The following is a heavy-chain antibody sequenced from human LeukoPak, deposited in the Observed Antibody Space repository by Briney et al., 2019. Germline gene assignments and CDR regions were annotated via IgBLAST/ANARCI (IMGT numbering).Heavy chain of an antibody. Sequence: SETLSLTCTVSGGSISSYYWGWIRQPPGKGLEWIGSIYYSGSTYYNPSLKSRVTISVDTSKNQFSLRLSSVTAADTAVYYCARALSGSYYAFDIWGQGTMVTVSS. J-gene: IGHJ3*02. CDR1: GGSISSYY. D-gene: IGHD1-26*01. CDR3: ARALSGSYYAFDI. V-gene: IGHV4-39*01. CDR2: IYYSGST.